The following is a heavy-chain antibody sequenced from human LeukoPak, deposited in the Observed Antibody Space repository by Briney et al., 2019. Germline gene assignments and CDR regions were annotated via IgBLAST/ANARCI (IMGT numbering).Heavy chain of an antibody. D-gene: IGHD3-22*01. Sequence: ASVKVSCKASGYTFTSYYMHWVRQAPGQGLEWMGIINPSAGITTYAQKYQGRVTMTRYTSTRTVYMELSSLRSEDTAVYSCARLYYDSSGYLDYWGQGTLVTVSS. J-gene: IGHJ4*02. CDR1: GYTFTSYY. CDR3: ARLYYDSSGYLDY. CDR2: INPSAGIT. V-gene: IGHV1-46*01.